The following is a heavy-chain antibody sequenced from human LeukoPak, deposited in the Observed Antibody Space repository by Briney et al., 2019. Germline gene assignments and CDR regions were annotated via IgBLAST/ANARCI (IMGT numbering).Heavy chain of an antibody. D-gene: IGHD3-10*01. V-gene: IGHV3-23*01. CDR1: GFTFSSYA. CDR2: LRGDGET. Sequence: GGSLRLSCVASGFTFSSYAMSWVRQTPARGLEWVSSLRGDGETFYADFVKGRFALSRDESRNTVYLQLNNLRVEDTAIYYCAKASWVPSADAVLWGQGTLVTVSS. CDR3: AKASWVPSADAVL. J-gene: IGHJ4*02.